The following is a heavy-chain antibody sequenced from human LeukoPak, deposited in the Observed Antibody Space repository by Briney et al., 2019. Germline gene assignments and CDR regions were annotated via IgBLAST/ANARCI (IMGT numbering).Heavy chain of an antibody. CDR2: IRSKANTYAT. J-gene: IGHJ4*02. CDR3: AGAPNFDY. V-gene: IGHV3-73*01. Sequence: PGGSLRLSCAASGFTFSGSTIHWVRQASGKGLDWVALIRSKANTYATAYAASVKGRFTISRDDSENAAYLQMNSLTTEDTAVYYCAGAPNFDYWGPGTLVTVSS. CDR1: GFTFSGST.